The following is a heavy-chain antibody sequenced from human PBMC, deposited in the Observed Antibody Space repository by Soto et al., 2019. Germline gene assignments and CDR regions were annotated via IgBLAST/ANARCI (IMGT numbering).Heavy chain of an antibody. J-gene: IGHJ6*02. CDR2: VNPVNGNT. D-gene: IGHD4-17*01. V-gene: IGHV1-3*01. Sequence: QVQLVQSGAEVEKPGASVKVSCKASGYTFTSYSIQWVRQAPGQRPEWMGWVNPVNGNTKYSQKFQDRVTFTRDTSAMIVYMELSRLRSEDTAVYYCASRNYGDLDYGLDVWGHGTTVTVSS. CDR1: GYTFTSYS. CDR3: ASRNYGDLDYGLDV.